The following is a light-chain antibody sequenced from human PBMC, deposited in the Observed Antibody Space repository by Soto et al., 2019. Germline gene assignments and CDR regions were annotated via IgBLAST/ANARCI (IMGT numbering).Light chain of an antibody. V-gene: IGLV2-14*01. CDR3: SSYTSTSTPFV. J-gene: IGLJ1*01. CDR2: EVS. Sequence: QSALTQPASVSGCPGQSITSSCTGASSDVGNYNYVSWYQQHPDKAPKLIIYEVSNRPSGVSNRFSGSKSGNTASLTISGLQAEDEADYYCSSYTSTSTPFVFGTGTKVTVL. CDR1: SSDVGNYNY.